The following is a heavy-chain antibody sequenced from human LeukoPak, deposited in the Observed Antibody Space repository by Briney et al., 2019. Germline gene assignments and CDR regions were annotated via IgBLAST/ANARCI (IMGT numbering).Heavy chain of an antibody. V-gene: IGHV4-59*01. Sequence: SETLSLPCTVSGGSIGSYYWSWIRQPPGKGLEWIGYIYYSGSTNYNPSLKSRVTISVDTSKNQFSLKLSSVTAADTAVYYCASRYYDSSGDYAFDIWGQGTMVTVSS. CDR1: GGSIGSYY. CDR2: IYYSGST. J-gene: IGHJ3*02. CDR3: ASRYYDSSGDYAFDI. D-gene: IGHD3-22*01.